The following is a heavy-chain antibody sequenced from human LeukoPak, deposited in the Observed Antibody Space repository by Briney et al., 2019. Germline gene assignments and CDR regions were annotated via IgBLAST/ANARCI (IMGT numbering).Heavy chain of an antibody. CDR2: IYYSGST. D-gene: IGHD2/OR15-2a*01. CDR1: GGSLSSCSYN. Sequence: SETLSLTCTVSGGSLSSCSYNWGWIPPPPGKGLEWIGSIYYSGSTYYNPSLKSRVTISVDTSKNQFPRKLSSVTAADTAVYYCARGKSEDFLAFDIWGQGTMVTVSS. CDR3: ARGKSEDFLAFDI. V-gene: IGHV4-39*01. J-gene: IGHJ3*02.